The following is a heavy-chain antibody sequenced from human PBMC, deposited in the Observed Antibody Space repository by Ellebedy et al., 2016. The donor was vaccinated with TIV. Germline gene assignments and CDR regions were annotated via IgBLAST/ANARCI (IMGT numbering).Heavy chain of an antibody. CDR3: AREAEDRSNWLYFFDY. J-gene: IGHJ4*02. Sequence: PGGSLRLSCAASGFTFDTYWMSWVRQAPGKGLERVANIKQDGSERYYVDSVKGRFTISRDNAKNSLSLQMNSLRAEDTAMYYCAREAEDRSNWLYFFDYWGQGALVTVSS. CDR1: GFTFDTYW. CDR2: IKQDGSER. D-gene: IGHD6-13*01. V-gene: IGHV3-7*01.